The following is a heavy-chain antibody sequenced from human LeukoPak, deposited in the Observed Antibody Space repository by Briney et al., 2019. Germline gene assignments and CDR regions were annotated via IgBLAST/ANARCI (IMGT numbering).Heavy chain of an antibody. J-gene: IGHJ4*02. D-gene: IGHD3-22*01. CDR1: GFRASDYY. Sequence: GGSLRLSCAVSGFRASDYYMSWVRQAPGKGLEWVAGISDSGGRTNYADSVKGRFTISRDNPKNTLYLQMNSLRAEDTAVYFCAKRGVVIRVILVGFHKEAYYFDSWGQGALVTVSS. V-gene: IGHV3-23*01. CDR3: AKRGVVIRVILVGFHKEAYYFDS. CDR2: ISDSGGRT.